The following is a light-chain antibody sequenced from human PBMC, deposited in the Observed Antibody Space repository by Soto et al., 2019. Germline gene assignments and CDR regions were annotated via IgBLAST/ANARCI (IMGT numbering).Light chain of an antibody. CDR3: TSYTTISTLA. V-gene: IGLV2-14*01. J-gene: IGLJ3*02. CDR1: SSDVGGYNY. Sequence: QSALTQPASVCGSPGQSITISCTGTSSDVGGYNYVSWYQQHPGKVPKLMIYEVSYRPSGVSNRFSGSKSGNTASLTISGLQAEDEADYYCTSYTTISTLAFGGGTKLTVL. CDR2: EVS.